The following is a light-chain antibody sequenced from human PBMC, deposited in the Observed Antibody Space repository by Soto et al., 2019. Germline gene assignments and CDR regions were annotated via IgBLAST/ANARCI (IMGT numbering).Light chain of an antibody. CDR1: QSVSSY. Sequence: MLVTLSPKKKSLSPGARATLSCRASQSVSSYLTWYQQKPGQAPSLLIYDASNMQTGVPSRFSGSGSGTDFTLTISRLQPEDFAPYYSPHSSNLPSPFAQGT. CDR2: DAS. J-gene: IGKJ1*01. V-gene: IGKV3-11*01. CDR3: PHSSNLPSP.